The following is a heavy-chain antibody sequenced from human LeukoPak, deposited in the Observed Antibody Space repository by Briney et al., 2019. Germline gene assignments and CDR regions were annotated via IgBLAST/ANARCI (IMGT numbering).Heavy chain of an antibody. Sequence: ASVKVSCEASGYTFTSHEINWVRQATGQGLEWMGWINPNSGGTNYAQKFQGRVTMTRDTSISTAYMELSRLRSDDTAVYYCAREERYYYYMDVWGKGTTVTISS. J-gene: IGHJ6*03. V-gene: IGHV1-2*02. CDR3: AREERYYYYMDV. CDR1: GYTFTSHE. CDR2: INPNSGGT.